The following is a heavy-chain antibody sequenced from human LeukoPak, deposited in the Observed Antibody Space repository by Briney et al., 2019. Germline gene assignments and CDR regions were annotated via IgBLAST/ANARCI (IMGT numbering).Heavy chain of an antibody. J-gene: IGHJ6*03. CDR2: ISSSSATI. CDR1: GFIFSSYS. V-gene: IGHV3-48*01. CDR3: ASHTDTAIVSSGGSYYYYMDV. D-gene: IGHD5-18*01. Sequence: GGSLRLSCAASGFIFSSYSMNWVRQAPGKGLEWLSYISSSSATIYYADSVKGRFTISRDNAKNSLYLQMNSLRAEDTALYYCASHTDTAIVSSGGSYYYYMDVWGKGTTVTVSS.